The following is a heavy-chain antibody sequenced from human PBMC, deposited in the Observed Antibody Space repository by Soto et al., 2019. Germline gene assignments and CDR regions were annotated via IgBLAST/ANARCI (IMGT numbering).Heavy chain of an antibody. J-gene: IGHJ4*02. CDR1: GGSFSSYY. Sequence: SETLSLTCIVSGGSFSSYYWSWIRQPPGKGLEWIGYIYYSGSTNYNPSLKSRVTISLDTSKNQFSLKLSSVTAADTAFYYCARDNGNYDLDYWGQGTLVTVSS. CDR3: ARDNGNYDLDY. V-gene: IGHV4-59*01. D-gene: IGHD1-7*01. CDR2: IYYSGST.